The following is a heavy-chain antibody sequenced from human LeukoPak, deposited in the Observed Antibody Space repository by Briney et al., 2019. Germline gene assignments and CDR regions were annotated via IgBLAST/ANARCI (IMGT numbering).Heavy chain of an antibody. Sequence: PGGSLRLSCAASGFTFSSYAMHWVRQAPGKGLEWVAVISYDGSNKYYADSVKGRFTISRDNSKNTLYLQMNSLRAEDTAVYYCARVVSSSPQSYFDYWGQGTLVTVSS. CDR2: ISYDGSNK. D-gene: IGHD6-13*01. V-gene: IGHV3-30-3*01. J-gene: IGHJ4*02. CDR3: ARVVSSSPQSYFDY. CDR1: GFTFSSYA.